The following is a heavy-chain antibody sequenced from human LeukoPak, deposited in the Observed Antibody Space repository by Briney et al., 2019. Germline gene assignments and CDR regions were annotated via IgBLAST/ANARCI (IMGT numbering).Heavy chain of an antibody. CDR2: INHSGST. Sequence: SETLSLTCTVSGGSISSSSYYWGWIRQPPGKGLEWIGEINHSGSTNYNPSLKSRVTISVDTSKNQFSLKLSSVTAADTAVYYCARGRSNWNYRPWGQGTLVTVSS. J-gene: IGHJ5*02. CDR1: GGSISSSSYY. D-gene: IGHD1-7*01. V-gene: IGHV4-39*07. CDR3: ARGRSNWNYRP.